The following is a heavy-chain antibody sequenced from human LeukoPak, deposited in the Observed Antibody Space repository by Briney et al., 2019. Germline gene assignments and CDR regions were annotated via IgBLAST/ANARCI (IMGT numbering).Heavy chain of an antibody. CDR1: GGSISSGGYY. CDR2: IYYSGST. V-gene: IGHV4-31*03. Sequence: SETLSLTCTVSGGSISSGGYYWSWIRQHPGKGLEWIGYIYYSGSTYYNPSLKSRVTISVDTPRNQFSLKLSSVTAADTAVYYCATYASGSYSFDYWGQGTLVTVSS. D-gene: IGHD3-10*01. CDR3: ATYASGSYSFDY. J-gene: IGHJ4*02.